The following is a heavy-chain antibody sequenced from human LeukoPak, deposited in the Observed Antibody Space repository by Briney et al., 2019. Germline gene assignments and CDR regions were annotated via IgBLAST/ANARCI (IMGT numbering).Heavy chain of an antibody. CDR2: ISGSGGST. Sequence: GGSLRLSCAASGFIFSSYAMSWVRQAPGKGLEWVSGISGSGGSTYYADSVKGRFTISRDNSKNTLYLQMNSLRAEDTAVYYCAKSTDYDFWSGSAGNAFDIWGQGTMVTVSS. CDR3: AKSTDYDFWSGSAGNAFDI. J-gene: IGHJ3*02. CDR1: GFIFSSYA. V-gene: IGHV3-23*01. D-gene: IGHD3-3*01.